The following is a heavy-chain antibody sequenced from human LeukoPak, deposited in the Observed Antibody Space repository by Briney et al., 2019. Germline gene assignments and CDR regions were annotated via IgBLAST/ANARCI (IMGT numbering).Heavy chain of an antibody. D-gene: IGHD2-2*01. CDR1: GFTFSDYY. J-gene: IGHJ6*03. CDR2: IKQDGSEK. Sequence: GGSLGLSCEASGFTFSDYYMSWIRQAPGKGLEWVANIKQDGSEKYYVDSVKGRFTISRDNAKNSLYLQMNSLRAEDTAVYYCAREKEGYCSRTSCYLDYYYYYMDVWGKGTTVTISS. CDR3: AREKEGYCSRTSCYLDYYYYYMDV. V-gene: IGHV3-7*01.